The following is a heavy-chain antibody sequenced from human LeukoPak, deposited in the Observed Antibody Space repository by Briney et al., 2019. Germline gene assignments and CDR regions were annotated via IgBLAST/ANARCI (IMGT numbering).Heavy chain of an antibody. V-gene: IGHV3-72*01. J-gene: IGHJ4*02. D-gene: IGHD1-7*01. CDR2: TRSKANRYTT. CDR3: VTGTAVFDY. Sequence: GGSLRLSCAASGFTFSDHYMDWVRQAPGKGLEWVARTRSKANRYTTEYAASVRGRFSISRDNSKNSLYLKRASMKSDDTAAYYCVTGTAVFDYWGQGTLVTVTS. CDR1: GFTFSDHY.